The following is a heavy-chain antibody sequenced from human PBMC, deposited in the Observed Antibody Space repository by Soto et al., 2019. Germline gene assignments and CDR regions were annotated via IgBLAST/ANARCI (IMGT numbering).Heavy chain of an antibody. V-gene: IGHV3-33*01. Sequence: PGGSLRLSCAASGFTFSSYGMHWVRQAPGKGLEWVAVIWYDGSNKYYADSVKGRFTISRDNSKNTLYLQMNSLRAEDTAVYYCARGYYDSSGYFNWFDPWGQGTLVTVSS. CDR3: ARGYYDSSGYFNWFDP. J-gene: IGHJ5*02. CDR2: IWYDGSNK. D-gene: IGHD3-22*01. CDR1: GFTFSSYG.